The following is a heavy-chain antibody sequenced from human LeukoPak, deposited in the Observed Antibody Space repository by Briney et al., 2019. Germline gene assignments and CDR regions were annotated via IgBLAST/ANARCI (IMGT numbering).Heavy chain of an antibody. CDR1: GYTFTGYY. Sequence: GASVKVSCKASGYTFTGYYMHWVRQAPGQGLEWMGWINPNSGGTNYAQKFQGWVTMTRDTSISTAHMELSRLRSDDTAVYYCARDHGSSSWYVGPAYNWFDPWGQGTLVTVSS. D-gene: IGHD6-13*01. V-gene: IGHV1-2*04. CDR3: ARDHGSSSWYVGPAYNWFDP. CDR2: INPNSGGT. J-gene: IGHJ5*02.